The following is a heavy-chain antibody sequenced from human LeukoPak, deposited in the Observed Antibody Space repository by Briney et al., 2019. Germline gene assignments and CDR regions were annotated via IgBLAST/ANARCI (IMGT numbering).Heavy chain of an antibody. Sequence: GGSLRPSCAASGFTFSRHWMYWVRQVPGKGLIWVSGIKEDGTITRYADSVRGGFTISRDNAKNTVWLQMNSLRAEDTALYYCVRGSTGWYSWGQGTVVTVSS. J-gene: IGHJ4*02. CDR1: GFTFSRHW. CDR3: VRGSTGWYS. CDR2: IKEDGTIT. D-gene: IGHD2-15*01. V-gene: IGHV3-74*01.